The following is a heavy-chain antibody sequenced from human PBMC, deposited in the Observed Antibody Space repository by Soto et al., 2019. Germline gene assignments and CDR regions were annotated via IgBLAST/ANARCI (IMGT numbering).Heavy chain of an antibody. CDR2: IYHSGST. J-gene: IGHJ5*02. D-gene: IGHD6-6*01. CDR1: GGSISSGGYS. CDR3: AGDVGLHRISSGFLYNWFDA. V-gene: IGHV4-30-2*01. Sequence: QLQLQESGSGLVKPSQTLSLTCAVSGGSISSGGYSWSWIRQPPGQGLEWFGYIYHSGSTYYNPYLKSRVTVSVDSSKNQFSLKLSPVYAADTAVYYCAGDVGLHRISSGFLYNWFDAWGQGRLVGV.